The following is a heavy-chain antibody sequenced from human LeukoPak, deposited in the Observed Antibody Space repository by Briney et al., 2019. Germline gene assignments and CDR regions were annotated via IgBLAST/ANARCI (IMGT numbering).Heavy chain of an antibody. CDR2: IKQDGSER. V-gene: IGHV3-7*01. CDR1: GFTFSRFW. Sequence: QAGGSLRLFCAASGFTFSRFWMSWVRQAPGKGLEWVANIKQDGSERYYVDSVKGRFTISRDNAKNSLHLQMNSLRAEDTAMYYCASASPAGDYWGQGTLVTVSS. D-gene: IGHD2-2*01. J-gene: IGHJ4*02. CDR3: ASASPAGDY.